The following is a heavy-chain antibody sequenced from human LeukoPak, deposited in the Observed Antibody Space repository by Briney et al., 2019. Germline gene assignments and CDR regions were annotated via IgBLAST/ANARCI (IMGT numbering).Heavy chain of an antibody. V-gene: IGHV4-30-4*08. CDR2: IYYSGST. Sequence: SQSLSLTRTVAGPSISSGDYDCGWPRQPPWNGLELSVYIYYSGSTYYNPSVKSRVTISADTAKNQFSLKLSSVAAADTAVYYCVRVLGVFGVVIPRYYFDYWGQGTLVTASS. CDR1: GPSISSGDYD. J-gene: IGHJ4*02. CDR3: VRVLGVFGVVIPRYYFDY. D-gene: IGHD3-3*01.